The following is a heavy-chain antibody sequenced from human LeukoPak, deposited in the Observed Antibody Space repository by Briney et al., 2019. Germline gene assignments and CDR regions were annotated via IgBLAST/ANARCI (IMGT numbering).Heavy chain of an antibody. D-gene: IGHD5-12*01. CDR3: ASRVDIVATTDY. V-gene: IGHV3-21*01. Sequence: PGGSLRLSCAASGFTFSSYSMNWVRQAPGKGLEWVSSISSSSSYIYYADSVKGRFTISRDNAKNSLYLQMNSLRAEDTAVYYCASRVDIVATTDYRGQGTLVTVSS. J-gene: IGHJ4*02. CDR1: GFTFSSYS. CDR2: ISSSSSYI.